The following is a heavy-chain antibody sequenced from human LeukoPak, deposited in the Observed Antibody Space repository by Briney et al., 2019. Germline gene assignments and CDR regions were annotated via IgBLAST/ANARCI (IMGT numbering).Heavy chain of an antibody. V-gene: IGHV3-23*01. J-gene: IGHJ4*02. CDR2: ISAGGGTT. CDR1: GFTFSSYA. Sequence: PGGSLRLSCAASGFTFSSYAMSWVRQAPGKGLEWVSHISAGGGTTYYADSVKGRFTISRDNSKNTLYLQMNSLRAEDTAVYYCAKDRAAYSGARGFDYWGQGTLVTDSS. D-gene: IGHD5-12*01. CDR3: AKDRAAYSGARGFDY.